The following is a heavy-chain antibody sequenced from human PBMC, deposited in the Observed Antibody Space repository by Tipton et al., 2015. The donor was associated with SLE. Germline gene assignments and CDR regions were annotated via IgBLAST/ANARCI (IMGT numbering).Heavy chain of an antibody. CDR1: GFTFSSYA. J-gene: IGHJ4*02. V-gene: IGHV3-30*04. CDR3: AREVVGADPFDY. D-gene: IGHD1-26*01. Sequence: SLRLSCAASGFTFSSYAMHWVRQAPGKGLEWVAVISYDGSNKYYADSVKGRFTISRDNSKNTLYLQMNSLRAEDTAVYYCAREVVGADPFDYWGQGNLVTVSS. CDR2: ISYDGSNK.